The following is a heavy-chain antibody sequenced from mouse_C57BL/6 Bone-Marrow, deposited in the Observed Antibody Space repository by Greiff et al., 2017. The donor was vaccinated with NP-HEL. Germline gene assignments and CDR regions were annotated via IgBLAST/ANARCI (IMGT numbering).Heavy chain of an antibody. J-gene: IGHJ2*01. CDR1: GYTFTSYW. CDR3: AREGYYGSSYDYFDY. V-gene: IGHV1-69*01. D-gene: IGHD1-1*01. CDR2: IDPSDSYT. Sequence: VQLQQPGAELVMPGASVKLSCKASGYTFTSYWIHWVKQRPGQGLEWIGEIDPSDSYTNYNQKFKGKSTLTVDKSSSTAYMQLSSLTSEDSAVYYCAREGYYGSSYDYFDYWGQGTTLTVSS.